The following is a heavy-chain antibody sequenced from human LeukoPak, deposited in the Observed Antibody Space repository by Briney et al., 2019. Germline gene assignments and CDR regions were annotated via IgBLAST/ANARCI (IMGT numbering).Heavy chain of an antibody. J-gene: IGHJ4*02. CDR2: INTDGSST. CDR3: ARDRETGELDY. V-gene: IGHV3-74*01. D-gene: IGHD7-27*01. CDR1: GFTFSSYW. Sequence: GGSLRLSCAASGFTFSSYWMHWVRHAPGKGLVWVSRINTDGSSTSYADSVKGRFTISRDNAKNTLYLQMNSLRAEDTAVHYCARDRETGELDYWGQGTLVTVSS.